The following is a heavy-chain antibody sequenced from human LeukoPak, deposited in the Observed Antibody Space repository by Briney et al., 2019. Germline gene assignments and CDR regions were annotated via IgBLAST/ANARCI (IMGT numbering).Heavy chain of an antibody. CDR1: GYTFTGYY. CDR3: AAGAWELRRRSGKYLSVFDY. J-gene: IGHJ4*02. D-gene: IGHD1-26*01. V-gene: IGHV1-2*02. Sequence: ASVKVSCKASGYTFTGYYMHWVRQAPGQGLEWMGWINPNSGATDYAQKFQGRVTITTDESTSTAYMELSSLRSEDTAVYYCAAGAWELRRRSGKYLSVFDYWGQGTLVTVSS. CDR2: INPNSGAT.